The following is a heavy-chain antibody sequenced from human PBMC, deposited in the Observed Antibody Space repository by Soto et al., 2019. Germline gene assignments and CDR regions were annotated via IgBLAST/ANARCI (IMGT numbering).Heavy chain of an antibody. V-gene: IGHV3-7*03. Sequence: EVQLVESGGGLVQPGGSLRLSYSASGFTFSTYWMNWVRQAPGVGLEEVAMINPDGSAKFYVDSVKGRFTISRDNAKNSLFLQMNGLRAEDTAIYYCARDPGWGAFDSWGQGTLVTVSS. CDR3: ARDPGWGAFDS. CDR1: GFTFSTYW. J-gene: IGHJ4*02. CDR2: INPDGSAK. D-gene: IGHD1-26*01.